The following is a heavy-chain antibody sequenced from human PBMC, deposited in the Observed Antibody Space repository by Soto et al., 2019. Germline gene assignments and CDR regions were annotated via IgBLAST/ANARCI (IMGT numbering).Heavy chain of an antibody. D-gene: IGHD1-1*01. CDR2: IYHSGST. Sequence: QLQLQESGSRLVKPSQTLSLTCAVFGGSISSGGYSWSWIRQPPGKGLEWIGYIYHSGSTHYNPSLKSRVAISVDRSQNQFSLRLNSVTAADTAVYYCARVCLQVLVFDIWGQGTMVTVAS. CDR3: ARVCLQVLVFDI. V-gene: IGHV4-30-2*01. J-gene: IGHJ3*02. CDR1: GGSISSGGYS.